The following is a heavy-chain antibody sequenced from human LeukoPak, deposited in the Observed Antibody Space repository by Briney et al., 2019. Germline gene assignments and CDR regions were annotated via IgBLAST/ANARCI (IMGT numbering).Heavy chain of an antibody. CDR3: ARDRLVSPVDSYYGMDV. D-gene: IGHD3-22*01. V-gene: IGHV4-31*03. Sequence: SQTLSLTCTVSGGSISSAGYYWSWIRQHPGKGLEWIGYVYYSGSTYYNPSLKSRVTISGDTSKNQFSLKLSSVTAADTAVYYCARDRLVSPVDSYYGMDVWGQGTLVTVSS. CDR1: GGSISSAGYY. J-gene: IGHJ6*02. CDR2: VYYSGST.